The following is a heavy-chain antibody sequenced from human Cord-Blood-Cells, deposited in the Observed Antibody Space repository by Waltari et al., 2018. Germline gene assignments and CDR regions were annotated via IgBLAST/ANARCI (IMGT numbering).Heavy chain of an antibody. V-gene: IGHV3-23*01. J-gene: IGHJ6*03. CDR1: GFTFSSYA. D-gene: IGHD6-13*01. Sequence: EVQLLESGGGLVQPGGSLRLSCAASGFTFSSYAMSWVRQAPGKGLEWVSAISGSGGSTYYADSVKGRFTISRDNSKNTLYLQMNSLRAEDTAVYYCAKDSSSWQYYYYYYYMDVWGKGTTVTLSS. CDR2: ISGSGGST. CDR3: AKDSSSWQYYYYYYYMDV.